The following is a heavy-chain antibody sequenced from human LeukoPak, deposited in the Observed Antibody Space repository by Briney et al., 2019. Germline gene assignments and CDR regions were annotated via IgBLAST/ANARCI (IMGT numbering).Heavy chain of an antibody. CDR2: IYDRGST. J-gene: IGHJ4*02. CDR3: ARGRTFDN. V-gene: IGHV4-59*01. Sequence: KPSETLSLTCTVSGDSISSYYWSWIRQPPGKGLEWIGNIYDRGSTKYNPSLKSRVTISVDTSKNQFSLRLSSVTAADTAVYYCARGRTFDNWGQGTLVTVSS. CDR1: GDSISSYY.